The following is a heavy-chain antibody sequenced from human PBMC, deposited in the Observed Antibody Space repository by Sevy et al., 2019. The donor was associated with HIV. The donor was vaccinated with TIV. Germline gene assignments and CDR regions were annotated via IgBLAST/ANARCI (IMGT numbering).Heavy chain of an antibody. CDR2: ISGSSSYT. V-gene: IGHV3-11*06. CDR3: ARDSGDYFDY. CDR1: GFPFSNYY. J-gene: IGHJ4*02. Sequence: GGSLRLSCAASGFPFSNYYMSWIGQAPGKGLEWISYISGSSSYTNYADSVKGRFTISRDNAKNSLYLQMNSLRAEDTAVYYCARDSGDYFDYWGQGTLVTVSS. D-gene: IGHD4-17*01.